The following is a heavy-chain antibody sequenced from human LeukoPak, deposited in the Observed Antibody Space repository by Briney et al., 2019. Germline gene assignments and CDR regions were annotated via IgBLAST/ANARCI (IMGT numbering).Heavy chain of an antibody. Sequence: ASVKVSCKASGYTFTGYYMHWVRQAPGQGLEWMGWINPNSGGTNYAQKFQGWVTMTRDTSISTAYMELSSVTAADTAVYYCARDLDWGQGTLVTVSS. CDR2: INPNSGGT. V-gene: IGHV1-2*04. J-gene: IGHJ4*02. CDR3: ARDLD. CDR1: GYTFTGYY.